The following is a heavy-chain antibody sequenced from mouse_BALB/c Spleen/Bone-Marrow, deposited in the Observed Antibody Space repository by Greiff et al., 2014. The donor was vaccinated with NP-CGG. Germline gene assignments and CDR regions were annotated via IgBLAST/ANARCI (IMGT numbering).Heavy chain of an antibody. CDR1: GYTFTSYW. Sequence: VQLQQSGAELARPGASVKLSCKASGYTFTSYWMQWVKQRLGQGLEWIGAIYPGDGDTRYTQKFKGKATLTADKSSSTAYMQLSSLASEDSAVYYCASQGDYGSFDYWGQGTTLTVSS. V-gene: IGHV1-87*01. J-gene: IGHJ2*01. CDR3: ASQGDYGSFDY. D-gene: IGHD1-1*02. CDR2: IYPGDGDT.